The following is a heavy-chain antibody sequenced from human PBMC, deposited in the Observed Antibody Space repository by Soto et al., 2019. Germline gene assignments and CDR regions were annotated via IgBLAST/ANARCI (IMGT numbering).Heavy chain of an antibody. V-gene: IGHV3-64*01. Sequence: GGSLRLSCAASGFTFSSYAMHWVRQAPGKGLEYVSAISSNGGSTYYANSVKGRFTISRDNSKNTLYLQMGSLRAEDMAVYYCARDHNVSMIFGVISYYYYYMDVWGKGTTVTVSS. CDR2: ISSNGGST. CDR1: GFTFSSYA. CDR3: ARDHNVSMIFGVISYYYYYMDV. D-gene: IGHD3-3*01. J-gene: IGHJ6*03.